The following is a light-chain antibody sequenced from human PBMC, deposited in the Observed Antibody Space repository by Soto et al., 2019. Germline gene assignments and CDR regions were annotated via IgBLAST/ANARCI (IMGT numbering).Light chain of an antibody. CDR2: MNN. V-gene: IGLV1-47*01. Sequence: QAVVTQPPSASGTPGQRVTISCSGSSSNIGGNFVYWYQQLPGTAPKLLIYMNNQRPSGVPDRFSGSKSGTSASLAISGLRSEDGADYYCAAWDDSLTGPVFGGGTKLTVL. CDR3: AAWDDSLTGPV. CDR1: SSNIGGNF. J-gene: IGLJ2*01.